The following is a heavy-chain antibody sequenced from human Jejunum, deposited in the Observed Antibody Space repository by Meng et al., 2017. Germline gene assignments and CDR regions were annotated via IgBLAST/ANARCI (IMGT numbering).Heavy chain of an antibody. CDR2: INHSGST. Sequence: QVQLQQWGAGLLKPLETLSLTCAVYGGSFSGYYWTWIRQPPGKGLEWIGEINHSGSTNYNPSLKSRVTMSIDTSKIQFSLKLSSVTAADAAVYYCARYGGSGSYWHFDPWGRGTLVTVSS. J-gene: IGHJ2*01. D-gene: IGHD3-10*01. CDR3: ARYGGSGSYWHFDP. V-gene: IGHV4-34*01. CDR1: GGSFSGYY.